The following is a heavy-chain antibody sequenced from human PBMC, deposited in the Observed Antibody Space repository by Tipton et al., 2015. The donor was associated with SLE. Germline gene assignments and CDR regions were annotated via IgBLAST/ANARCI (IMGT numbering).Heavy chain of an antibody. CDR2: IYYSGAT. J-gene: IGHJ4*02. V-gene: IGHV4-31*03. CDR1: NGSINSGDFY. Sequence: TLSLTCTVSNGSINSGDFYWSWTRQQPGKGLEWIGSIYYSGATSSNSSLRSRLTLSVDTSKNLFSLNLYSVTAADTAVYFCARGGSPFEFWGRGILVTVSS. CDR3: ARGGSPFEF.